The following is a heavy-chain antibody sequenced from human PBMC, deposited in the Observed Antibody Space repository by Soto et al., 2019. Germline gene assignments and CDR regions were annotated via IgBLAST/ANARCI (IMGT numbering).Heavy chain of an antibody. CDR2: IIPIFGTA. J-gene: IGHJ6*04. CDR3: ARHVPAAGYYYGMDV. CDR1: GGTFSSYA. D-gene: IGHD2-2*01. V-gene: IGHV1-69*12. Sequence: QVQLVQSGAEVKKPGSSVKVSCKASGGTFSSYAISWVRQAPGQGLEWMGGIIPIFGTADYAQKFQGRVTITADESTSTAYMVLSSLRSEDMAVYYCARHVPAAGYYYGMDVWGKGTTVTVSS.